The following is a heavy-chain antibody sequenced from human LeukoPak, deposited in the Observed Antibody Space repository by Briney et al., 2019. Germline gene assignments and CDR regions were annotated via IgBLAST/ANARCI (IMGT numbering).Heavy chain of an antibody. Sequence: GASVKVSCKASGYTLSDHYMHWVRQAPGQGLEWVGWVNPNSGDTKSAQKFQGRVTMTRDTSMSTVYLELSSLRSDDTAIYYCARSGYCSGGTCYSGEGLSFDYWGQGTLVTVSS. V-gene: IGHV1-2*02. CDR1: GYTLSDHY. CDR3: ARSGYCSGGTCYSGEGLSFDY. J-gene: IGHJ4*02. D-gene: IGHD2-15*01. CDR2: VNPNSGDT.